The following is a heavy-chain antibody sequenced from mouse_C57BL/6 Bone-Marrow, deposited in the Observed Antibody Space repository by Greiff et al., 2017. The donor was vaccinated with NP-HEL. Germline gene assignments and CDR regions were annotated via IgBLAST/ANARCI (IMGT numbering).Heavy chain of an antibody. J-gene: IGHJ1*03. D-gene: IGHD2-5*01. Sequence: VQLQQSGPELVKPGDSVKISCKASGYSFTGYFMNWVMQSHGKSLEWIGRINPYNGDTFYNQKFKGKATLTVDKSYSTAHMELRSLTSEDSAVYYWARRAYYSNRYWYFDVWGTGTTVTVSS. CDR3: ARRAYYSNRYWYFDV. CDR1: GYSFTGYF. V-gene: IGHV1-20*01. CDR2: INPYNGDT.